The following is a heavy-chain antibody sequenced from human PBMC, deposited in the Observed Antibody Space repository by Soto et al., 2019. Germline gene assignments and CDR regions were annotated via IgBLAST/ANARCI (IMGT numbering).Heavy chain of an antibody. D-gene: IGHD6-13*01. CDR3: AKGVSDPTRYYYGMHV. CDR1: GFTFSSYA. J-gene: IGHJ6*02. Sequence: PGGSLRLSCAASGFTFSSYAMSWVRQSPGKGLEWVSAISGSGGSTYYADSVKGRFTISRDNSKNTLYLQMNSLRAEDTAVYYCAKGVSDPTRYYYGMHVWGQGTTVTVSS. CDR2: ISGSGGST. V-gene: IGHV3-23*01.